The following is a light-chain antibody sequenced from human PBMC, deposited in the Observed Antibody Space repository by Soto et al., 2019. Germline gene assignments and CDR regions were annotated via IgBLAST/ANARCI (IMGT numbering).Light chain of an antibody. V-gene: IGLV2-14*01. J-gene: IGLJ1*01. CDR1: SSGIRDYNY. CDR2: EVS. Sequence: QSVLTQPASVSWSPGKTITISCTGTSSGIRDYNYVSWYQQLPGNAPKLIMYEVSNRPSGISNRFSGSKSGNTASLTISGLQAEDEADYYCSSKSPDFFGTGTKVTVL. CDR3: SSKSPDF.